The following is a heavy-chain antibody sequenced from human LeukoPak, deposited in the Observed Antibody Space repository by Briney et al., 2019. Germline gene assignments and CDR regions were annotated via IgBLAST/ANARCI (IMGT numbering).Heavy chain of an antibody. D-gene: IGHD1-14*01. V-gene: IGHV3-30-3*01. Sequence: GGSLRLSCAASGFTFSSYAMHWVRQAPGKGLEWVAVISYDGSNKYYADSVKGRFTISRDNSKNTLYLQMNSLRAEDTAVYYCARDLLDEPIQGDDSWGQGTLVTVSS. CDR3: ARDLLDEPIQGDDS. CDR1: GFTFSSYA. J-gene: IGHJ4*02. CDR2: ISYDGSNK.